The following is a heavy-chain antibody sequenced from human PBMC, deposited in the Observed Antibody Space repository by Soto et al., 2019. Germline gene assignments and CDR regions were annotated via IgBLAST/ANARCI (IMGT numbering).Heavy chain of an antibody. CDR1: GDSMATGGHY. CDR3: ARDKDLQPTVWGF. V-gene: IGHV4-31*03. Sequence: TLSLTCTVSGDSMATGGHYYNWIRQVPGKGLEWIGYVYYSGATHYTPSLRARATISRDTSKNQFSLRLISVTAANTALYYCARDKDLQPTVWGFWGQGIQVTVSS. J-gene: IGHJ4*02. CDR2: VYYSGAT. D-gene: IGHD3-16*01.